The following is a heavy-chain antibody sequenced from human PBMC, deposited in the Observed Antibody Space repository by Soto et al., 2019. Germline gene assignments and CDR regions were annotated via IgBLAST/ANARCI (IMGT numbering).Heavy chain of an antibody. CDR3: AKGGRQWLVTSDFNY. Sequence: VQLVESGGGVVQPGRSLRLSCAASGFTFSDYAMHWVRQAPGKGLEWVAVVSHDGRNTHYADSVKGRFTISRDSSKNTVSREMTRLRAEDTAVYYFAKGGRQWLVTSDFNYWGQGALVTVSS. D-gene: IGHD6-19*01. CDR1: GFTFSDYA. J-gene: IGHJ4*02. V-gene: IGHV3-30*18. CDR2: VSHDGRNT.